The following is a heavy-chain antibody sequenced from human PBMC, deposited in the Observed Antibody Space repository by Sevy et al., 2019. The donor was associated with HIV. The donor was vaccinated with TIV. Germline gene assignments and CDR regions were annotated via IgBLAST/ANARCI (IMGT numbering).Heavy chain of an antibody. CDR3: TREAGSSWYYYYYGMDV. V-gene: IGHV3-49*03. D-gene: IGHD6-13*01. J-gene: IGHJ6*02. CDR2: IRRKAYGGTT. CDR1: GFTFGDYA. Sequence: GGSLRLTCTASGFTFGDYAMSWFRQAPGKGLEWVGFIRRKAYGGTTEYAASVKGRFTISRDDSKSIAYLQMNSLKTEDTAVYYCTREAGSSWYYYYYGMDVWDQGTTVTVSS.